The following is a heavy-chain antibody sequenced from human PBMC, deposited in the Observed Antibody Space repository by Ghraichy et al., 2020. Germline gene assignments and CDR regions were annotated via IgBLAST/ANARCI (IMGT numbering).Heavy chain of an antibody. V-gene: IGHV4-34*01. CDR3: ARGSHSAVAGPFDY. D-gene: IGHD6-19*01. Sequence: SETLSLTCAVYGGSFSGYYWSWIRQPPGKGLEWIGEINHSGNTNYNPSLKSRVTISVDTSKNQFSLKLSSVTAADTAVYYCARGSHSAVAGPFDYWGQGTLVTVSS. CDR2: INHSGNT. J-gene: IGHJ4*02. CDR1: GGSFSGYY.